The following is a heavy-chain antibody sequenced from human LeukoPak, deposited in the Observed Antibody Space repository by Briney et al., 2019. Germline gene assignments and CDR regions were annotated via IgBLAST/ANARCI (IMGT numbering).Heavy chain of an antibody. J-gene: IGHJ5*02. D-gene: IGHD4-17*01. Sequence: SETLSLTCTVSGGSISSSSYYWGWIRQPPGKGLEWIGSIYYRGSTYYNPSLKSRVTISVDTSKNQFSLKLSSVNAADTALYYCARLARGGDYEAWFDPWGQGTLVTVSS. V-gene: IGHV4-39*01. CDR3: ARLARGGDYEAWFDP. CDR1: GGSISSSSYY. CDR2: IYYRGST.